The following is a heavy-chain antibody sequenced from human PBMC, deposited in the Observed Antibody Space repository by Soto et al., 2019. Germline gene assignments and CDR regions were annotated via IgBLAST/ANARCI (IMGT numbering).Heavy chain of an antibody. J-gene: IGHJ6*02. Sequence: LPETLSLTCTVSGGSISSYYWSWIRRPPGKGLEWIGYIYNRGSTHSNPSLQSRVTISVDTSKNQFSLKLSSVTAADTGIYYCARARITMVREVIKYNMDVWGQGTTVTVSS. CDR3: ARARITMVREVIKYNMDV. CDR2: IYNRGST. D-gene: IGHD3-10*01. CDR1: GGSISSYY. V-gene: IGHV4-59*01.